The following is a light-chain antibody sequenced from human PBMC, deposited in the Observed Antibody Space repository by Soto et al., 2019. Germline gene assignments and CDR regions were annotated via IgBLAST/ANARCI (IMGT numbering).Light chain of an antibody. CDR1: SSNIGAGYD. CDR2: GNS. J-gene: IGLJ1*01. CDR3: QSYDSSLSGDV. Sequence: QSVLTQPPSVSGAPGQRVTISCTGSSSNIGAGYDVHWYQQLPGTAPKLLIYGNSNRPSRVPDRFSGSKSGTSASLAITGLQAEDEADYYCQSYDSSLSGDVFGTGTKVTVL. V-gene: IGLV1-40*01.